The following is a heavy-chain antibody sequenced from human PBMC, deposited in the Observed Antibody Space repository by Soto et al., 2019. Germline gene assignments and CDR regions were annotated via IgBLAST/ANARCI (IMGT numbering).Heavy chain of an antibody. Sequence: QLQLQESGPGLVKPSETLSLTCTVSGGSISSSSYYWGWIRQPPGKGLEWIGSIYYSGSTYYNPSLKSRVTISVDTSKNQFSLKLSSVTAADTAVYYCARQGLGELSLVYYWGQGTLVTVSS. CDR1: GGSISSSSYY. D-gene: IGHD3-16*02. V-gene: IGHV4-39*01. CDR2: IYYSGST. J-gene: IGHJ4*02. CDR3: ARQGLGELSLVYY.